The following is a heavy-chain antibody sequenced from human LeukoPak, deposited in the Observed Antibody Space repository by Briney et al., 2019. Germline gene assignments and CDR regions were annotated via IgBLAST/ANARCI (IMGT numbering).Heavy chain of an antibody. V-gene: IGHV3-53*01. CDR2: IYSGGST. Sequence: PGGSLRLSCAASGFTASSDYISWVRQAPGKGLEWVSVIYSGGSTNYADSVRARFTISRDNSKSTVYLQMNSLRVEDTAVYYCARATLDNWGQGTLVTVSS. CDR3: ARATLDN. CDR1: GFTASSDY. J-gene: IGHJ4*02.